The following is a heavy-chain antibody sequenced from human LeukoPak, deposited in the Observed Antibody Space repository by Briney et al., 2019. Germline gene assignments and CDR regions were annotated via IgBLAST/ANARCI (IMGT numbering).Heavy chain of an antibody. CDR2: IGTSGGDI. D-gene: IGHD7-27*01. CDR3: ATDPNWGSGY. Sequence: PGGSLRLSCAASGFTFSNYVMIWVRQAPGKGLEWVSIIGTSGGDIHYADSVKGRFSISRDNSKNTLSLQMNSLRVDDTAVYYCATDPNWGSGYWGQGTLVTVSS. V-gene: IGHV3-23*01. J-gene: IGHJ4*02. CDR1: GFTFSNYV.